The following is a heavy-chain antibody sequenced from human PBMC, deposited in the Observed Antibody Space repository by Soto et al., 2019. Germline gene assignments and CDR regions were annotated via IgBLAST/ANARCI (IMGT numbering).Heavy chain of an antibody. J-gene: IGHJ4*02. V-gene: IGHV1-18*01. CDR2: VSAYSGNT. D-gene: IGHD2-21*01. Sequence: GAAVKVSCEAWCYNFTSYGVSWGRPAPGQGLEWMGWVSAYSGNTKYVPKLQGRVTMSTDTSTTTAYMELRSLRSDDTAVYFCLRPSCYSDYWGQAPLGSGSS. CDR3: LRPSCYSDY. CDR1: CYNFTSYG.